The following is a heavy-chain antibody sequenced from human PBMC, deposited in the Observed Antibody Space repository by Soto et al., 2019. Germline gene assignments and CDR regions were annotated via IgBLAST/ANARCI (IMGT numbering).Heavy chain of an antibody. Sequence: EVQLVESGGGLVQPGGSLRLSCAASGFTFSTFGMNWVRQAPGKGLEWVSYTSSSSSTIYFADSVKGRFTISRDNAKNSLYLEMTSLRDEDTAVYYCARDRRNRGATPTSFLDFWGQGTLVTVSS. CDR1: GFTFSTFG. CDR2: TSSSSSTI. D-gene: IGHD1-26*01. CDR3: ARDRRNRGATPTSFLDF. J-gene: IGHJ4*02. V-gene: IGHV3-48*02.